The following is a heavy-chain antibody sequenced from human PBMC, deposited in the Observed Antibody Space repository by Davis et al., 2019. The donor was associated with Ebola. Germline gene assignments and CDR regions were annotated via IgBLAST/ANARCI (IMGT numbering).Heavy chain of an antibody. Sequence: SVKVSCKASGGTFSSYAISWVRQAPGQGLEWMGRIIPILGIENYAQKFQGRVTITADKSTSTAYMELSSLRSEDTAVYYCARDIGYCSSTSCYYYYGMDVWGQGTTVTVSS. CDR1: GGTFSSYA. D-gene: IGHD2-2*01. J-gene: IGHJ6*02. CDR2: IIPILGIE. CDR3: ARDIGYCSSTSCYYYYGMDV. V-gene: IGHV1-69*04.